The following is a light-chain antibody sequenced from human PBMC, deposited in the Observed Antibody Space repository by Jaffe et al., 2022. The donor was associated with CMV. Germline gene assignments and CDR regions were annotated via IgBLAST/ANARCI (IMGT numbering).Light chain of an antibody. CDR3: QLYGSSPPSYT. Sequence: EVVLTQSPGTLSLSPGERVTLSCRASHSVISGYLAWYQQKPGQAPRLLISNASNRAAGIPDRFSGSGSGTHFTLTISRLEPEDFAVYYCQLYGSSPPSYTFGQGTKLEIK. V-gene: IGKV3-20*01. CDR1: HSVISGY. J-gene: IGKJ2*01. CDR2: NAS.